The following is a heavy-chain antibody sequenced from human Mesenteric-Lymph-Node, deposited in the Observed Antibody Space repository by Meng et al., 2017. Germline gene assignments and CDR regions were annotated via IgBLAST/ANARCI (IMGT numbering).Heavy chain of an antibody. Sequence: GESLKISCAASGFTFSSYAMHWVRQAPGKGLEWVAVIPYDGSNKYYADSVKGRFTISRDNSKNTLYLQMNSLRAEDTAVYYCARDWARYSYGYFFDYWGQGTLVTVSS. V-gene: IGHV3-30*04. J-gene: IGHJ4*02. CDR3: ARDWARYSYGYFFDY. CDR2: IPYDGSNK. CDR1: GFTFSSYA. D-gene: IGHD5-18*01.